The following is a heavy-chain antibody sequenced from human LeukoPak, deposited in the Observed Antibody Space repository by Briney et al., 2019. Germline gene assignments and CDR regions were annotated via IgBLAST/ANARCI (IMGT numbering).Heavy chain of an antibody. Sequence: GEFLKTSCRGSGYSFTNSWNAWVRQIPGKGLEWRGIIYPGNSDPRYSPSVQGQVTISADKSISTAYLQWSSLKASDTAMYYCARTLLSSGYWLDPWGQGTLVTVSS. CDR1: GYSFTNSW. CDR2: IYPGNSDP. D-gene: IGHD3-22*01. CDR3: ARTLLSSGYWLDP. V-gene: IGHV5-51*01. J-gene: IGHJ5*02.